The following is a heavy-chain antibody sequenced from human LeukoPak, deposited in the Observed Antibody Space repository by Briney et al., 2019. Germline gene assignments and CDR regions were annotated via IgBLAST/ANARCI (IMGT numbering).Heavy chain of an antibody. V-gene: IGHV4-31*03. D-gene: IGHD1-7*01. CDR1: GGSISSGGYY. CDR2: IYYSGST. CDR3: ARWIDRDNWNYDGSNSLFDY. Sequence: PSETLSLACTVSGGSISSGGYYWSWIRQHPGKGLEWIGYIYYSGSTYYNPSLKSRVTISVDTSRNQFSLKLSSVTAADTAVYYCARWIDRDNWNYDGSNSLFDYWGQGTLVTVSS. J-gene: IGHJ4*02.